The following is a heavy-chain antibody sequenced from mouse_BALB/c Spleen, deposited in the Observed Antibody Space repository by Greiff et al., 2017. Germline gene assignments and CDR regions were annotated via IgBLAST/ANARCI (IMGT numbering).Heavy chain of an antibody. CDR1: GFTFSSYG. CDR3: ARDRGYYDPSMDY. D-gene: IGHD2-4*01. CDR2: INSNGGST. J-gene: IGHJ4*01. Sequence: VQLQQSGGGLVQPGGSLKLSCAASGFTFSSYGMSWVRQTPDKRLELVATINSNGGSTYYPDSVKGRFTISRDNAKNTLYLQMSSLKSEDTAMYYCARDRGYYDPSMDYWGQGTSVTVSS. V-gene: IGHV5-6-3*01.